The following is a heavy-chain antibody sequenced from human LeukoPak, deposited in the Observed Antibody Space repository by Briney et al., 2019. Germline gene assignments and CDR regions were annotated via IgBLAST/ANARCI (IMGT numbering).Heavy chain of an antibody. V-gene: IGHV1-2*02. CDR2: IHPSSGVA. J-gene: IGHJ4*02. CDR3: ARDFGLRGTQLGFRAFDN. Sequence: ASVKVSCKASGYTFTSYDINWVRQAPGQGLEWLGWIHPSSGVAKLPQRFQGRVTMARDTSITTAYMELSSLRSDDTAVYYCARDFGLRGTQLGFRAFDNWGQGTLVTVSS. CDR1: GYTFTSYD. D-gene: IGHD3/OR15-3a*01.